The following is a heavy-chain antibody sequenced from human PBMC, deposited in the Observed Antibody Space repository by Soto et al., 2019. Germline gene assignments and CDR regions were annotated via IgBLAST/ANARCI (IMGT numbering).Heavy chain of an antibody. CDR2: IYYSGST. D-gene: IGHD2-8*01. J-gene: IGHJ4*02. CDR3: ERGRGNGYFDY. CDR1: GGSISSGGYY. Sequence: SETLSLTCTVSGGSISSGGYYWSWIRQHPGKGLEWIGYIYYSGSTYYNPSLKSRVTISVDTSKNQFSLKLSSVTAADTAVYYCERGRGNGYFDYWGQGTLVTVSS. V-gene: IGHV4-31*03.